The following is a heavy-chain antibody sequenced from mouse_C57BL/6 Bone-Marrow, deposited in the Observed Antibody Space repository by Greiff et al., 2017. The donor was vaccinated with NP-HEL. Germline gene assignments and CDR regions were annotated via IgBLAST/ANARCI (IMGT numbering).Heavy chain of an antibody. D-gene: IGHD1-1*01. Sequence: QVQLQQPGAELVKPGASVKLSCKASGYTFTNYWMHWVKQRPGRGLELIGRIDPNSGGTKYNEKFKSKATLTVDKPSSTAYMQLSSLTSEDSAVYYCARYYYGSGYFDYWGQGTTLTVSS. CDR2: IDPNSGGT. CDR1: GYTFTNYW. CDR3: ARYYYGSGYFDY. V-gene: IGHV1-72*01. J-gene: IGHJ2*01.